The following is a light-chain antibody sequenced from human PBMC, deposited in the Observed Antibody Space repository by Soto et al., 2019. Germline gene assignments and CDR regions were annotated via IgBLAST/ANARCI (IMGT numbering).Light chain of an antibody. V-gene: IGLV2-18*02. CDR2: EVS. J-gene: IGLJ1*01. Sequence: QSALTQPPSVSGSPGQSVTISCTGTGSDVGSYNRVSWYQQPPDTAPKLMLYEVSYRPSGVPDRFSGSKSGNTASLTISGLQAEDEADYYCSSYTSSGPYVFGTGTKLTVL. CDR1: GSDVGSYNR. CDR3: SSYTSSGPYV.